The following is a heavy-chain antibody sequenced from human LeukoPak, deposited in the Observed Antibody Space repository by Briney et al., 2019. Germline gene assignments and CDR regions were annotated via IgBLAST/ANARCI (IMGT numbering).Heavy chain of an antibody. CDR3: ASLNSSGYYFAGLDAFDI. J-gene: IGHJ3*02. Sequence: PSENLSFTCTGSGDSISSYYWSWLRQPPGKGLKWLGNIYYSGSTNYNPTLKSRVTISVDTSKNQFSLKLSSVTAADTAVYYCASLNSSGYYFAGLDAFDIWGQGTMVTVSS. V-gene: IGHV4-59*01. CDR1: GDSISSYY. CDR2: IYYSGST. D-gene: IGHD3-22*01.